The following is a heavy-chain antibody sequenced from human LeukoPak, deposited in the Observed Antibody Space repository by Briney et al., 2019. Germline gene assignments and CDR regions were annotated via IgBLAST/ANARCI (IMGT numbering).Heavy chain of an antibody. CDR2: IRGDGGDT. J-gene: IGHJ4*02. Sequence: GGSLRLSCAASRFSFSNSWMHWVRQTPGKGLVWVSSIRGDGGDTTYTDSVKGRFTISRDNSKYTVNLQMSSLSADDMAVYFCARATSYYDNSASGYWGQGTLVTVSS. CDR3: ARATSYYDNSASGY. D-gene: IGHD3-16*01. CDR1: RFSFSNSW. V-gene: IGHV3-74*01.